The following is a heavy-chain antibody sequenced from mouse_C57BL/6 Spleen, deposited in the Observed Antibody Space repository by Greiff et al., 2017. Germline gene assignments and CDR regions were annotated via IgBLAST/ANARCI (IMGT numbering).Heavy chain of an antibody. J-gene: IGHJ4*01. Sequence: QVHVKQPGAELVKPGASVKLSCKASGYTFTSYWMHWVQQRPGRGLEWIGRIDPNSGGTKNNEQFTSKATLTVDKPSSTAYMQLSSLTSEDSAVYYCASGGYYSNSYAMEYWGQGTLVTVSS. D-gene: IGHD2-5*01. CDR2: IDPNSGGT. V-gene: IGHV1-72*01. CDR1: GYTFTSYW. CDR3: ASGGYYSNSYAMEY.